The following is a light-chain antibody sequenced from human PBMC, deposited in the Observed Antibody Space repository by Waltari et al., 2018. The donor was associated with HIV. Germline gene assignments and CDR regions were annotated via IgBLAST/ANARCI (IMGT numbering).Light chain of an antibody. CDR3: QAWDSSAVV. Sequence: SYELTQPPSVSVSPGQTASITCSGDKLGDKYACWYQQKPGQSPVLVIYQDSKRPSGIPGRFSGSNSGNTATLTNSGTQARDEADYYGQAWDSSAVVFGGGTKLTVL. J-gene: IGLJ2*01. CDR2: QDS. V-gene: IGLV3-1*01. CDR1: KLGDKY.